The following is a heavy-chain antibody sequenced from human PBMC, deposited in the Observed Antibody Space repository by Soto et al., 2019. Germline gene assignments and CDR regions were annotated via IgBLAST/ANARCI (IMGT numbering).Heavy chain of an antibody. CDR2: ISYDGTKT. D-gene: IGHD3-10*01. V-gene: IGHV3-30*18. CDR1: GFTFSIYA. Sequence: QVQLVESGGGVVQPGRSLRVSCAASGFTFSIYAMHWVRQAPGTGLEWVAVISYDGTKTYYADSVKGRFTISRDNSKNTVYLKMNSLRDEDTAVYYCAKDRGPRRPWLIDPLDYGGKGPVVTVSP. CDR3: AKDRGPRRPWLIDPLDY. J-gene: IGHJ4*02.